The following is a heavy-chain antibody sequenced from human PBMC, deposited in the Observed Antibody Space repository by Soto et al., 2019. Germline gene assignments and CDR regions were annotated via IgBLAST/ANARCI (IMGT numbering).Heavy chain of an antibody. J-gene: IGHJ4*02. V-gene: IGHV3-30-3*01. CDR1: GFTFSSYA. CDR3: ARDGVTIFGVVIPDSYFDY. Sequence: QVQLVESGGGVVQPGRSLRLSCAASGFTFSSYAMHWVRQAPGKGLEWVAVISYDGSNKYYADSVKGRFTISRDNSKNTLYLQMNSLRAEDTAVYYCARDGVTIFGVVIPDSYFDYWGQGTLVTVSS. CDR2: ISYDGSNK. D-gene: IGHD3-3*01.